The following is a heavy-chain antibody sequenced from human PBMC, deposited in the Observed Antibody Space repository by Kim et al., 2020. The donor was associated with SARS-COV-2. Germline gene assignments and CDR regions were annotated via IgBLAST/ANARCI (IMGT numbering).Heavy chain of an antibody. D-gene: IGHD6-6*01. CDR2: IKQDGSEK. Sequence: GGSLRLSCAASGFTFSQYWMQWVRQAPGKGLEWVANIKQDGSEKHYVDSVKGRFTISRDNAKNSVFLQMNSLRVEDTAVYYCARVGYTSSSGDYWGQGTL. J-gene: IGHJ4*02. V-gene: IGHV3-7*01. CDR1: GFTFSQYW. CDR3: ARVGYTSSSGDY.